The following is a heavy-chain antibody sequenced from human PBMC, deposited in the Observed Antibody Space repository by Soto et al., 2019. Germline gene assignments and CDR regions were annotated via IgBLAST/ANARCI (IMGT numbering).Heavy chain of an antibody. Sequence: ASVKVSCKASGFTFTSSAVRWVRQARGQRLEWIGWIVVGSGNTNYAQKFQERVTITRDMSTSTAYMELSSLRSEDTAVYYCAAESSYDSSGSDYWGQGTLVTVSS. CDR3: AAESSYDSSGSDY. CDR2: IVVGSGNT. CDR1: GFTFTSSA. D-gene: IGHD3-22*01. J-gene: IGHJ4*02. V-gene: IGHV1-58*01.